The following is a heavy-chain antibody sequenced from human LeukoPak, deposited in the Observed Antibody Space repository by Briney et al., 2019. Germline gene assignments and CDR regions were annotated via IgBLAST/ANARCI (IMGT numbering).Heavy chain of an antibody. Sequence: GASVKVSCKASGYTFTGYYMHWVRQAPGQGLEWMGWINPNSGSTNYAQKFQGRVTMTRDTSISTAYMELSRLRSDDTAVYYCARGTTVTRDPIDAFDIWGQGTMVTVSS. V-gene: IGHV1-2*02. CDR3: ARGTTVTRDPIDAFDI. CDR1: GYTFTGYY. J-gene: IGHJ3*02. CDR2: INPNSGST. D-gene: IGHD4-17*01.